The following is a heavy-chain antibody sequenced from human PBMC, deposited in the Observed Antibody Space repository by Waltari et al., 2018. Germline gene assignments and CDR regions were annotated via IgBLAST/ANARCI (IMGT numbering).Heavy chain of an antibody. D-gene: IGHD3-3*01. V-gene: IGHV4-39*01. J-gene: IGHJ4*02. CDR3: ARSYDF. CDR1: GGSLSSSSYY. Sequence: QLPLQESGPGLVKPSETLSLTCIVSGGSLSSSSYYWAWIRQPPGKGLEWVGSIYYSGNTYYNPSLKSRVTISVDTSKNQFSLKVSSVTAADTAVYYCARSYDFWGQGTLVTVSS. CDR2: IYYSGNT.